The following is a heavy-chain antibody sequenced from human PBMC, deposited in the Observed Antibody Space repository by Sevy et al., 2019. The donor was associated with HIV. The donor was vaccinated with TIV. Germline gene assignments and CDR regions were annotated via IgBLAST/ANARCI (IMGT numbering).Heavy chain of an antibody. Sequence: GGSLRLSCEASGFSVSSNYMAWVRQAPGKGLEWVSVIYSGKSTDYRDSVNGRFTISRDSSKNTLYLQMDSLRAEDTAVYHWARVQSHTCWFDYWGQGSLVTISS. J-gene: IGHJ4*02. CDR3: ARVQSHTCWFDY. CDR2: IYSGKST. CDR1: GFSVSSNY. D-gene: IGHD2-21*01. V-gene: IGHV3-53*01.